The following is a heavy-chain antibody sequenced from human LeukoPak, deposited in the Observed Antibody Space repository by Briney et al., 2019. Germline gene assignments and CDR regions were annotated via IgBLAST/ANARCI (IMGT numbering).Heavy chain of an antibody. D-gene: IGHD6-13*01. CDR2: ISAYNGNT. Sequence: ASVKVSCKASGYTFISYGISWVRQAPGQGLEWMGWISAYNGNTNHPQKLQGRVIMTTVTSTRTAYMELRSLRSDDTAVYYCAREYSSSGGDWFDPWGQGTLVTVSS. J-gene: IGHJ5*02. CDR3: AREYSSSGGDWFDP. CDR1: GYTFISYG. V-gene: IGHV1-18*01.